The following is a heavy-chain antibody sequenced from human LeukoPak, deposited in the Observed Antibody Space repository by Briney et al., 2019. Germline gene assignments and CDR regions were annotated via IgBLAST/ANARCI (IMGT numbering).Heavy chain of an antibody. Sequence: PSETLSLTCTVSGGSISSYYWSWIRQPPGKGLEWIGNIYDRGSTKYNPSLKSRITISVDTSKKQFSLKLSSVTAADTAVYYCARLYYYDSSGYYYAFDYWGQGTLVTVSS. D-gene: IGHD3-22*01. CDR3: ARLYYYDSSGYYYAFDY. J-gene: IGHJ4*02. CDR2: IYDRGST. CDR1: GGSISSYY. V-gene: IGHV4-59*08.